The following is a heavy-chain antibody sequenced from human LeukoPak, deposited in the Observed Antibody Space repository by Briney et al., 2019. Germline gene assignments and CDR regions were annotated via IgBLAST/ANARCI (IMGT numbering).Heavy chain of an antibody. CDR2: INHSGST. D-gene: IGHD5-12*01. CDR1: GGSISSSNW. J-gene: IGHJ6*03. CDR3: ARVVATIRAYMDV. Sequence: SETLSLTCTVSGGSISSSNWWSWVRQPPGKGLEWIGEINHSGSTNYNPSLKSRVTISVDTSKNQFSLKLSSVTAADTAVYYCARVVATIRAYMDVWGKGTTVTVSS. V-gene: IGHV4-4*02.